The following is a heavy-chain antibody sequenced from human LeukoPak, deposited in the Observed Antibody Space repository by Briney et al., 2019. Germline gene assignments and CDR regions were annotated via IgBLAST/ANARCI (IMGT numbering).Heavy chain of an antibody. CDR3: ARGRTGAAALDF. CDR1: GGSFSGHY. V-gene: IGHV4-34*01. CDR2: STHTGST. Sequence: SVTLSLTCAVYGGSFSGHYWTWIRQAPGKGLEWIGESTHTGSTNYNPSLKSRVTISVDTSKNQFSLKLTSVSAADTAGYHCARGRTGAAALDFWGPGTLVTVSS. J-gene: IGHJ4*02. D-gene: IGHD2-2*01.